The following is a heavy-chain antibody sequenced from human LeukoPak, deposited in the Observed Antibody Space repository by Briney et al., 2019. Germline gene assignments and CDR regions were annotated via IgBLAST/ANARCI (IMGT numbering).Heavy chain of an antibody. V-gene: IGHV1-46*01. J-gene: IGHJ4*02. CDR1: GYTLTELS. D-gene: IGHD2-21*02. CDR3: ARDLIGDAPFDY. CDR2: INPSGGST. Sequence: GASVTVSCTVSGYTLTELSMHWVRQAPGQGLEWMGIINPSGGSTSYAQKFQGRVTMTRDTSTSTVYMELSSLRSEDTAVYYCARDLIGDAPFDYWGQGTLVTVSS.